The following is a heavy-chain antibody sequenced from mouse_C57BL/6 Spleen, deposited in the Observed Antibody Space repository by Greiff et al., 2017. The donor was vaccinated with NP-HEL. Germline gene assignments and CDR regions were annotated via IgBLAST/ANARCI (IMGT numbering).Heavy chain of an antibody. J-gene: IGHJ1*03. CDR2: IDPSDSYT. D-gene: IGHD2-5*01. CDR3: ARQGYSNYKYFDV. Sequence: VQLQQSGAELVMPGASVKLSCKASGYTFTSYWMHWVKQRPGQGLEWIGEIDPSDSYTNYNQKFKGKSTLTVDKSSSTAYMQLSSLTSEDSAVYYCARQGYSNYKYFDVWGTGTTVTVSS. CDR1: GYTFTSYW. V-gene: IGHV1-69*01.